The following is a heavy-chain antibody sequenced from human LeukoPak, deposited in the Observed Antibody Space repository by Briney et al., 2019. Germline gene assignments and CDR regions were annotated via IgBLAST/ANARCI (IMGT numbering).Heavy chain of an antibody. CDR3: ARSFGKHCSSTSCYISWFDP. CDR2: IYHSGST. J-gene: IGHJ5*02. V-gene: IGHV4-30-2*01. CDR1: GGSISSGGYS. Sequence: PSQALSLTCAVSGGSISSGGYSWSWIRQPPGKGLEWIGFIYHSGSTYYNPSLKSRVTISVDRSKNQFSLKLSSVTAADTAVYYCARSFGKHCSSTSCYISWFDPWGQGTLVTVSS. D-gene: IGHD2-2*02.